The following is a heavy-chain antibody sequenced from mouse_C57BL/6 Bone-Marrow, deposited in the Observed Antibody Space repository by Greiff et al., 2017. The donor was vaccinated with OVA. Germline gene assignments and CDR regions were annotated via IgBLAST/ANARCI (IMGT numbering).Heavy chain of an antibody. V-gene: IGHV1-81*01. Sequence: VKLQQSGAELARPGASVKLSCKASGYTFTSYGISWVKQRTGQGLEWIGEIYPRSGNTYYNEKFKGKATLTADKSSSTAYMELRSLTSEDSAFYFCARSPFISWFAYWGQGTLVTVSA. CDR3: ARSPFISWFAY. CDR1: GYTFTSYG. J-gene: IGHJ3*01. CDR2: IYPRSGNT. D-gene: IGHD1-1*01.